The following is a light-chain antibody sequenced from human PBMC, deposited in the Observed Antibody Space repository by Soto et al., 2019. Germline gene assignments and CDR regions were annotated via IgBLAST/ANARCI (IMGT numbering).Light chain of an antibody. CDR3: SSYAGSNNFVV. CDR2: EVS. Sequence: QSALTQPLSASGSPGQSVTISCTGTSRDVGGYNYVSWYQQHPGKAPKLMIYEVSKRPSGVPDRFSGSKSGNTASLTVSGLQAEDEADYYCSSYAGSNNFVVFGGGTKLTVL. J-gene: IGLJ2*01. CDR1: SRDVGGYNY. V-gene: IGLV2-8*01.